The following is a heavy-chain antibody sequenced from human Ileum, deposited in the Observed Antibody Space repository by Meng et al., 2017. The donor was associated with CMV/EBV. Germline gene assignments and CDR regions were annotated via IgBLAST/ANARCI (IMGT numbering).Heavy chain of an antibody. CDR2: NTHSGRA. D-gene: IGHD3-10*01. V-gene: IGHV4-34*01. J-gene: IGHJ4*02. CDR1: CGSFTNYY. Sequence: VQLQPWGAGLLKPSETLSLTCAVVCGSFTNYYWTWFRQSPGKGLEWIGENTHSGRAYYSSSLTGRATISVDMSKYQFSLKLPSVTAADTAIYYCARGLASGWPDYWGQGTLVTVSS. CDR3: ARGLASGWPDY.